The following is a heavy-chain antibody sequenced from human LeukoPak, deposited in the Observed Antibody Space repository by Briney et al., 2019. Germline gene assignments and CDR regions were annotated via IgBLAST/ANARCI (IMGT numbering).Heavy chain of an antibody. Sequence: GASVKVSCKASGYTFTSYYMHWVRQAPGQGLEWMGIINPSGGSTSYAQKFQGRVTMTRDTSSSTVYMELSSLRSEDTAVYYCARAVAGTEGGGYWGQGTLVTVSS. V-gene: IGHV1-46*01. D-gene: IGHD6-19*01. CDR3: ARAVAGTEGGGY. CDR2: INPSGGST. CDR1: GYTFTSYY. J-gene: IGHJ4*02.